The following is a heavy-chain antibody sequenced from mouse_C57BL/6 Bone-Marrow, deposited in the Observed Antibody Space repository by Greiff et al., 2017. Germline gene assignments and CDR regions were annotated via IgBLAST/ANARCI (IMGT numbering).Heavy chain of an antibody. Sequence: QVQLQQSGPELVKPGASVKISCKASGYAFSSSWMNWVKQRPGKGLEWIGRIYHGDGDTNYTGTFKGKATLTADNSSSTAYMQLSSLTSEDSAVYFSARAGLNWHFDYWGQGTTLTVSS. CDR3: ARAGLNWHFDY. V-gene: IGHV1-82*01. CDR2: IYHGDGDT. D-gene: IGHD4-1*01. J-gene: IGHJ2*01. CDR1: GYAFSSSW.